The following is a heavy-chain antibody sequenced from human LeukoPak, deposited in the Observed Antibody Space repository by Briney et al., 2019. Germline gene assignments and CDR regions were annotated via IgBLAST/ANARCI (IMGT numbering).Heavy chain of an antibody. CDR3: AGGLQWLAHDC. J-gene: IGHJ4*02. CDR1: GGSISSLH. D-gene: IGHD6-19*01. Sequence: SETLSLTCTVSGGSISSLHWSWIRQPPGKRLEWIGSTYNSGSTNYNPSLKSRVTISVDTSKNQLSLKLSSVTAADTAMYYCAGGLQWLAHDCWGQGTLVTVSS. V-gene: IGHV4-59*08. CDR2: TYNSGST.